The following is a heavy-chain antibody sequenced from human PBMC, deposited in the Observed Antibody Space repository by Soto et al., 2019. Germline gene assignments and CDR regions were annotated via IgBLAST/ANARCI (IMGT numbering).Heavy chain of an antibody. Sequence: QVQLQESGPGLVKPSQTLSLTCTVSGGSISSGDYYWSWIRQPQGKGLEWIGYIYYSGSTYYNPSLKSRVTISVDTSKNQFSLKLSSVTAADTAVYYCASYYDSSGYYAYYFDYWGQGTLVTVSS. CDR2: IYYSGST. CDR1: GGSISSGDYY. D-gene: IGHD3-22*01. CDR3: ASYYDSSGYYAYYFDY. V-gene: IGHV4-30-4*01. J-gene: IGHJ4*02.